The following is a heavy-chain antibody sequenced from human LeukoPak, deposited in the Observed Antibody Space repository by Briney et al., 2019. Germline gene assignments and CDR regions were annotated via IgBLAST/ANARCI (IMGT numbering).Heavy chain of an antibody. CDR1: GYSFTSYW. D-gene: IGHD2-2*01. Sequence: GESLKISCKGSGYSFTSYWIDWVRQMPGKGLEWMGIIYPGDSDTRYSPSFQGQVTISADKSISTAYLQWSSLKASDTAMYYCARQVGCSSTSCYGGDWFDPWGQGTLVTVSS. CDR2: IYPGDSDT. V-gene: IGHV5-51*01. J-gene: IGHJ5*02. CDR3: ARQVGCSSTSCYGGDWFDP.